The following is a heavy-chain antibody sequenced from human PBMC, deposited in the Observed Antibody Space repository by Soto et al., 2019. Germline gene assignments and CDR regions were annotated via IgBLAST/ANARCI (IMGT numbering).Heavy chain of an antibody. J-gene: IGHJ6*03. D-gene: IGHD7-27*01. V-gene: IGHV3-23*01. CDR3: AKAPGDYYNYMDV. CDR2: IRGSGGST. Sequence: PGGSLRLSCAASGFTFSNYAMSWVRQVPGKGLEWVSGIRGSGGSTNNADSVKGRFTISRDNSKKIRKIKIKSQRAEDTAVYYCAKAPGDYYNYMDVWGKGTTVTVSS. CDR1: GFTFSNYA.